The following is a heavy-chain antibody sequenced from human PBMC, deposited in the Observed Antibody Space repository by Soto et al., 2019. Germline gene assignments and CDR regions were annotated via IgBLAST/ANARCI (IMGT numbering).Heavy chain of an antibody. J-gene: IGHJ4*02. Sequence: GGSLRLSCAASGFTVISNYMSGVRQAPGKGLEWVSVIYSGGSTYYADSVKGRFTISRDNSKNTLYLQMNSLRAEDTAVYYCARGFERVVVTAIPPLAYWGQGTLVTVSS. V-gene: IGHV3-53*01. D-gene: IGHD2-21*02. CDR1: GFTVISNY. CDR2: IYSGGST. CDR3: ARGFERVVVTAIPPLAY.